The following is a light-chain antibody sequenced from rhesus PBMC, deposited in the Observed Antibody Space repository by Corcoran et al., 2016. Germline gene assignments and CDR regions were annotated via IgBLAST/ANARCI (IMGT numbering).Light chain of an antibody. CDR3: GSYRSGSTYI. V-gene: IGLV2-38*01. J-gene: IGLJ1*01. Sequence: QSALTQHPSVSKSLGQSVTISCTGTSSDIGGYNGVSWYQQHPGTAPRLLIYEVSKRPSGVSDRFSGSKSGNTASLTISGLQPEDEADYYCGSYRSGSTYIFGAGTRLTVL. CDR2: EVS. CDR1: SSDIGGYNG.